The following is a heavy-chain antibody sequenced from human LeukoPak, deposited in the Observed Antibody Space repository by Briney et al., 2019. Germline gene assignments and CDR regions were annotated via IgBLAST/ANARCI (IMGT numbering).Heavy chain of an antibody. CDR2: INPNSGGT. CDR1: GYTFTGYY. J-gene: IGHJ3*02. CDR3: ARSYYYDSSGYSDAFDI. Sequence: ASVKVSCKASGYTFTGYYMHWVRQAPGQGLEWVGWINPNSGGTNYAQKFQGRVTMTRDTSISTAYMELSRLRSDDTAVYYCARSYYYDSSGYSDAFDIWGQGTMVTVSS. D-gene: IGHD3-22*01. V-gene: IGHV1-2*02.